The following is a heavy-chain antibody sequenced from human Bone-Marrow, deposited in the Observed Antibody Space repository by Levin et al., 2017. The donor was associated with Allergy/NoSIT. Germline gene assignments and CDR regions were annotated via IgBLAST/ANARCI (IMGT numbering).Heavy chain of an antibody. CDR1: GFTFSSYW. CDR2: IKQDGSEK. Sequence: SCAASGFTFSSYWMSWVRQAPGKGLEWVANIKQDGSEKYYVDSVKGRFTISRDNAKNSLYLQMNSLRAEDTAVYYCARATMIVVAHYGMDVWGQGTTVTVSS. J-gene: IGHJ6*02. D-gene: IGHD3-22*01. CDR3: ARATMIVVAHYGMDV. V-gene: IGHV3-7*01.